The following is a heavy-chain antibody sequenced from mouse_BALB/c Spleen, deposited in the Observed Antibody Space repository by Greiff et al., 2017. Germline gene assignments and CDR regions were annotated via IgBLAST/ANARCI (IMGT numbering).Heavy chain of an antibody. CDR3: ARDYGYEFAY. J-gene: IGHJ3*01. V-gene: IGHV3-2*02. Sequence: VQLKQSGPGLVKPSQSLSLTCTVTGYSITSDYAWNWIRQFPGNKLEWMGYISYSGSTSYNPSLKSRISITRDTSKNQFFLQLNSVTTEDTATYYCARDYGYEFAYWGQGTLVTVSA. CDR1: GYSITSDYA. CDR2: ISYSGST. D-gene: IGHD1-2*01.